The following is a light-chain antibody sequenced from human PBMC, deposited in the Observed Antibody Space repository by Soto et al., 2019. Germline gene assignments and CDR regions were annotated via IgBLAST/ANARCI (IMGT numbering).Light chain of an antibody. CDR1: SSDVGAYNF. CDR2: EVS. V-gene: IGLV2-14*01. Sequence: QSVLTQPASVSGSPGQSITISCTGTSSDVGAYNFVSWYQQHPGKAPKLIIHEVSNRPSGVSNRFSGSKSGNTASLTISGLQAEDEADYYCSSYTTNSPFVFGAGTKVTVL. J-gene: IGLJ1*01. CDR3: SSYTTNSPFV.